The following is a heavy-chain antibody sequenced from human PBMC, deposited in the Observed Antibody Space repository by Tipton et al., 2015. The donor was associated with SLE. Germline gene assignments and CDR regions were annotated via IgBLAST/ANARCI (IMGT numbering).Heavy chain of an antibody. CDR1: GFTFSSYG. Sequence: SLRLSCAASGFTFSSYGMHWVRQAPGKGLEWVSYISSAGGTKYYADSVRGRFTISRDNAKNSVDLQMNSLRAEDTAIYYCVRGHLRFLEWMKDNWFDPWGQGTLVTVSS. CDR3: VRGHLRFLEWMKDNWFDP. J-gene: IGHJ5*02. D-gene: IGHD3-3*01. CDR2: ISSAGGTK. V-gene: IGHV3-48*03.